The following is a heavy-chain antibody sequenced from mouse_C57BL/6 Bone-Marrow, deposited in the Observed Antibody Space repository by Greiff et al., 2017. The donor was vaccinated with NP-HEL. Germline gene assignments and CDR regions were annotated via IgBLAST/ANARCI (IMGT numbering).Heavy chain of an antibody. CDR1: GYSITSGYY. Sequence: VQLQQSGPGLVKPSQSLSLTCSVTGYSITSGYYWNWIRQFPGNKLEWMGYISYDGSNNYNPSLKNRISITRDTSKNQFFLKLNSVTTEDTATYYCARGNYGSSYVEWYFDVWGTGTTVTVSS. CDR3: ARGNYGSSYVEWYFDV. J-gene: IGHJ1*03. V-gene: IGHV3-6*01. D-gene: IGHD1-1*01. CDR2: ISYDGSN.